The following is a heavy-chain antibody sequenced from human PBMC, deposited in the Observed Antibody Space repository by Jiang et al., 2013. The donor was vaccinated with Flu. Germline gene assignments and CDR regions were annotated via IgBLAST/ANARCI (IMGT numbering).Heavy chain of an antibody. CDR3: ASLLWFGSLSRFDP. CDR1: GGSISSSNW. Sequence: TLSLTCAVSGGSISSSNWWSWVRQPPGRGWSGLGEIYHSGSTNYNPSLKSRVTISVDKSKNQFSLKLSSVTAADTAVYYCASLLWFGSLSRFDPWGQGTLVTVSS. D-gene: IGHD3-10*01. V-gene: IGHV4-4*02. J-gene: IGHJ5*02. CDR2: IYHSGST.